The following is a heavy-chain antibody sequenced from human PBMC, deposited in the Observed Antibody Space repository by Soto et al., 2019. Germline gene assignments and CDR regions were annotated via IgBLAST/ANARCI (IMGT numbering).Heavy chain of an antibody. Sequence: LETLSLTCTVSGGSVTTYYWSWIRQPAGKGLEWIGHIYSSSSTNYNPSLQSRVTMSVDTSKNQFSLRLSSVTAADTAMYYCARAIHDYYFDSWGQGTLVTVSS. J-gene: IGHJ4*02. D-gene: IGHD3-16*01. V-gene: IGHV4-4*07. CDR1: GGSVTTYY. CDR2: IYSSSST. CDR3: ARAIHDYYFDS.